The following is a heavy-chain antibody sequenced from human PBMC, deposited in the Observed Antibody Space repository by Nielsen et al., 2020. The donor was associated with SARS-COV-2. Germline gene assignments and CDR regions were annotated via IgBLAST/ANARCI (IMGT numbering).Heavy chain of an antibody. CDR2: INPNGGGT. Sequence: ASVKVSCKVSGYTLTELSMHWVRQAPGKGLEWMGRINPNGGGTNYAQKFQGRVSMTRDTSISTAYMELSRLRSDDTAVYYCSRGDFWSGYYLDYWGQGTLVTVSS. J-gene: IGHJ4*02. CDR1: GYTLTELS. D-gene: IGHD3-3*01. CDR3: SRGDFWSGYYLDY. V-gene: IGHV1-2*06.